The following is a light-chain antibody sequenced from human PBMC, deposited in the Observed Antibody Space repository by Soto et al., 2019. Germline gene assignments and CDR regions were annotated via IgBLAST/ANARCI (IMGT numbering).Light chain of an antibody. CDR2: GNS. CDR1: SSNIGAGYD. J-gene: IGLJ1*01. V-gene: IGLV1-40*01. Sequence: QSVLTQPPSVSGAPGQRVTISCTGSSSNIGAGYDVHWYQQIPGTAPKLLIYGNSKRPSGVPDRFPGSKSGTSASLAITGLPAEDEADYYCQSYDRSLSGSNGFGTGTKVTVL. CDR3: QSYDRSLSGSNG.